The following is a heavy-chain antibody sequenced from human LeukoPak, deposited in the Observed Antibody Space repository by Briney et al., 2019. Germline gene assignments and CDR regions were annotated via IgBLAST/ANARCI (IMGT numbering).Heavy chain of an antibody. CDR2: INWNGGST. V-gene: IGHV3-20*04. J-gene: IGHJ4*02. CDR3: ARRTGDPYYYDSSGYFFDY. D-gene: IGHD3-22*01. CDR1: GFTFDDYG. Sequence: PGGSLRLSCAASGFTFDDYGMSWVRQAPGKGLEWVSGINWNGGSTGYADSVKGRFTISRDNAKNSLYLQMNSLRAEDTALYYCARRTGDPYYYDSSGYFFDYWGQGTLVTVSS.